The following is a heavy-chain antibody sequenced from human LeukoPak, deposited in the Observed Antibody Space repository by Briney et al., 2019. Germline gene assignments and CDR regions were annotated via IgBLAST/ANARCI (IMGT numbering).Heavy chain of an antibody. D-gene: IGHD3-16*01. CDR3: AKDLGSDVSEIFDF. CDR2: ISASGGST. V-gene: IGHV3-23*01. Sequence: PGGSLRLSCAASGFTFSSYAMTWVRQAPGKGLEWVSTISASGGSTYYADSVKGRFTISGDNSKSTLFVQMSSLRDEDTAVYYCAKDLGSDVSEIFDFWGQGTLVTVSS. CDR1: GFTFSSYA. J-gene: IGHJ4*02.